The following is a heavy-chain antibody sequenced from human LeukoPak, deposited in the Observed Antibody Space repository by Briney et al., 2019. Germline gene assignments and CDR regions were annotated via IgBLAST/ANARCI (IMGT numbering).Heavy chain of an antibody. V-gene: IGHV3-15*01. J-gene: IGHJ4*02. CDR3: AKDRRRDYYDSSGYPPLDY. CDR2: IKSKTDGGTT. Sequence: PGGSLRLSCAASGFTFSNAWMSWVRQAPGKGLEWVGRIKSKTDGGTTDYAAPVKGRFTISRDDSKNTLYLQMNSLRAEDTAVYYCAKDRRRDYYDSSGYPPLDYWGQGTLVTVSS. D-gene: IGHD3-22*01. CDR1: GFTFSNAW.